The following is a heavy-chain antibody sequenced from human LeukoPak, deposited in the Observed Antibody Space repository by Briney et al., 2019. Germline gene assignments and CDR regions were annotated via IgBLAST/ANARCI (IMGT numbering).Heavy chain of an antibody. CDR3: ARNGGIAARSLDY. Sequence: SETLSLTCADSGGSLSSYYWSWVRQPPGKGLEFIGYIYYSGTTNYNPSLKTRATISVDTSKNQCSLKLSSVTAADTAVYYCARNGGIAARSLDYWGQGTLVTVSS. CDR1: GGSLSSYY. J-gene: IGHJ4*02. D-gene: IGHD6-6*01. CDR2: IYYSGTT. V-gene: IGHV4-59*01.